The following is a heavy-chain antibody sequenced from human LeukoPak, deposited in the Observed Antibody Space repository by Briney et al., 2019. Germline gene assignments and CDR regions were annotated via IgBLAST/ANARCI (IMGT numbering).Heavy chain of an antibody. Sequence: SETLSLTCTASGGSISSYYWSWVRQPPGKGLEWIGYIYYSGSTNYNPSLKSRVTISVDTSKNQFSLKLSSVTAADTAVYYCARHEVRRADTAMVSHYYYYMDVWGKGTTVTVSS. J-gene: IGHJ6*03. CDR3: ARHEVRRADTAMVSHYYYYMDV. CDR1: GGSISSYY. D-gene: IGHD5-18*01. CDR2: IYYSGST. V-gene: IGHV4-59*08.